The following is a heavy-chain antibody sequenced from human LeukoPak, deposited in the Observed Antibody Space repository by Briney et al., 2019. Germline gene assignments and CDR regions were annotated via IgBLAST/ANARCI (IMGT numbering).Heavy chain of an antibody. V-gene: IGHV4-39*07. CDR2: INYSGST. CDR1: GGSISSGGYY. J-gene: IGHJ6*02. D-gene: IGHD3-16*01. CDR3: ARDMRQRFYGMDV. Sequence: PSETLSLTCTVSGGSISSGGYYWTWIRQPPGKGLEWIGEINYSGSTNYNPSLKSRVTISVDTSKNQFSLKLTSVTAADTAVYYCARDMRQRFYGMDVWGQGTTVTVS.